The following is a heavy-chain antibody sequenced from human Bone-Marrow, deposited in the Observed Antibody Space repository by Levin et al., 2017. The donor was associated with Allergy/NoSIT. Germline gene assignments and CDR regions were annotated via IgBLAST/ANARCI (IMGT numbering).Heavy chain of an antibody. D-gene: IGHD5-24*01. Sequence: KVSCQDSEFTFPSSWIAWVRQMPGKGLEWMGVIHLADSDARYNPSFEGHVTFSADKSVSTAYLQWGRLRASDTAIYYCARLRGLELGTIRGPFDSWGQGTLVTVSS. CDR3: ARLRGLELGTIRGPFDS. V-gene: IGHV5-51*01. CDR2: IHLADSDA. J-gene: IGHJ4*02. CDR1: EFTFPSSW.